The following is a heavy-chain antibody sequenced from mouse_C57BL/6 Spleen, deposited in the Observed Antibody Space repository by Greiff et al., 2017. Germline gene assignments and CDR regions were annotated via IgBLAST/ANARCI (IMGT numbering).Heavy chain of an antibody. CDR2: IYPGDGDT. CDR3: ARCPILLYGSSFYAMDY. D-gene: IGHD1-1*01. Sequence: QVQLQQSGPELVKPGASVKISCKASGYAFSSSWMNWVKQRPGKGLEWIGRIYPGDGDTNYNGKFKGKATLTADKSSSTAYMQLSSLTSEDSAVYFCARCPILLYGSSFYAMDYWGQGTSVTVSS. J-gene: IGHJ4*01. V-gene: IGHV1-82*01. CDR1: GYAFSSSW.